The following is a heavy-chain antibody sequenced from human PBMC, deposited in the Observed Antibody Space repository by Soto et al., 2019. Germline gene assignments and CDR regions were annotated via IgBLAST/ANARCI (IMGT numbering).Heavy chain of an antibody. D-gene: IGHD5-12*01. CDR3: ARGGNRYSNVASGVGGFDF. Sequence: ETLSLTCTVSGASISSSYWSWIRQSPERGLEWIAYVYHTGATNYNPSLKSRVTISLDTSKGQFSLNLTSLTTADTAVYFCARGGNRYSNVASGVGGFDFWGQGSLVT. CDR2: VYHTGAT. J-gene: IGHJ4*02. V-gene: IGHV4-59*01. CDR1: GASISSSY.